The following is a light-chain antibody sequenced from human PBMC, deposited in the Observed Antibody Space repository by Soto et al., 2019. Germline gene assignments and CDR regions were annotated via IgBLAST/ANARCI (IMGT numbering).Light chain of an antibody. Sequence: EIVLTQSPGTLSLSPGERATLSCRASQNIFRYLAWYQQKPGQAPRLLIYDASYRATGIPARFSGSGSGTDFTLTITSLEPDDFAVYYCLQRFSWPWTFGLGTKVDIK. J-gene: IGKJ1*01. CDR2: DAS. CDR1: QNIFRY. CDR3: LQRFSWPWT. V-gene: IGKV3-11*01.